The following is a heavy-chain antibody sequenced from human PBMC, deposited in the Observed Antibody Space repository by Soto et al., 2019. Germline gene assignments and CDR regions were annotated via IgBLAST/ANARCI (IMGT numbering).Heavy chain of an antibody. D-gene: IGHD3-9*01. CDR1: GGTFSSYA. CDR2: IIPIFGTA. V-gene: IGHV1-69*06. Sequence: SVKVSGKASGGTFSSYAISWVRQAPGQGLEWMGGIIPIFGTANYAQKFQGRVTITADKSTSTAYMELSSLRSEDTAVYYCARGRYDILTGYYIGDAFDIWGQGTMVTVSS. CDR3: ARGRYDILTGYYIGDAFDI. J-gene: IGHJ3*02.